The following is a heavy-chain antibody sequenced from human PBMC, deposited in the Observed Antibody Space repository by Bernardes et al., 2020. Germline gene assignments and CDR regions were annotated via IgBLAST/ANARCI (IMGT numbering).Heavy chain of an antibody. J-gene: IGHJ4*02. Sequence: GGSLRLSCTASGFPFSSYWMTWVRQAPGKGLEWVANIKYDGNEEYYVDSVKGRFTISRDNAKNSLYLQMNTLRAEDTSMYYCARAAGYCGEISCLNFDNWGQGTLVTVSS. V-gene: IGHV3-7*01. CDR1: GFPFSSYW. D-gene: IGHD2-15*01. CDR2: IKYDGNEE. CDR3: ARAAGYCGEISCLNFDN.